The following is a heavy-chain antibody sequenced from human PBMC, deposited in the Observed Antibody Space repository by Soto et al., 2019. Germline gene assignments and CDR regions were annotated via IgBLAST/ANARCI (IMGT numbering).Heavy chain of an antibody. CDR1: GFTFSDHY. J-gene: IGHJ4*02. CDR2: TRNKANSYTT. CDR3: ARDFVH. Sequence: PGGALRLSCTASGFTFSDHYMDWVRQAPGKGLEWVGRTRNKANSYTTEYAASVKGRFTISRDDSKNSLYLQMNSLKTEDTAVYYCARDFVHWGQGTLVTVSS. V-gene: IGHV3-72*01.